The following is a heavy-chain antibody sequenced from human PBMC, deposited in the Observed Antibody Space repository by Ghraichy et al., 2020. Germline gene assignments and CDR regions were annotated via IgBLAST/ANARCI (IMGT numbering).Heavy chain of an antibody. D-gene: IGHD6-13*01. Sequence: ESLNISCTVSGGSISSSSYYWGWIRQPPGKGLEWIGSIYYSGSTYYNPSLKSRVTISVDTSKNQFSLKLSSVTAADTAVYYCARLDGSSWRTRFNWFDPWGQGTLVTVSS. CDR1: GGSISSSSYY. CDR2: IYYSGST. V-gene: IGHV4-39*01. CDR3: ARLDGSSWRTRFNWFDP. J-gene: IGHJ5*02.